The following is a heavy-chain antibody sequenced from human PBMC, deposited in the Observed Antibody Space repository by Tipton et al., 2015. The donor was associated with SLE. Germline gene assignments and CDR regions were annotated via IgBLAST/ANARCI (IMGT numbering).Heavy chain of an antibody. D-gene: IGHD1-26*01. CDR1: GGSISSYY. Sequence: TLSLTCTVSGGSISSYYWSWIRQPPGKGLEWIGYIYTSGSTNYNPSLKSRVPISVDTSKKQFSLKLSSVTAADTAVYYCARERATDGFDIWGQGTMVTVSS. CDR2: IYTSGST. V-gene: IGHV4-4*08. J-gene: IGHJ3*02. CDR3: ARERATDGFDI.